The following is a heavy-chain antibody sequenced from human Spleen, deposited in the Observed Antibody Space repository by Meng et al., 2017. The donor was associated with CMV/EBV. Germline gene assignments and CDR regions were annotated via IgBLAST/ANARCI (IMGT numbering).Heavy chain of an antibody. J-gene: IGHJ4*02. CDR2: ISYDGSDK. D-gene: IGHD3-10*01. CDR1: GFTLSSHS. V-gene: IGHV3-30*04. Sequence: GESLKISCPASGFTLSSHSIHWVRQAPGKGLEWVALISYDGSDKYYADSVKGRFTISRDNSKNTLYLQMNSLRAADTAVYYCARDWGYGSGTYLVYWGQGTLVTVSS. CDR3: ARDWGYGSGTYLVY.